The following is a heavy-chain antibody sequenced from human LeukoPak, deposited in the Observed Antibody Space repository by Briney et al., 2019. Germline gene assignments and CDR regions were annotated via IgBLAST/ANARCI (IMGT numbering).Heavy chain of an antibody. CDR3: ATEGGY. J-gene: IGHJ4*02. D-gene: IGHD3-16*01. Sequence: PGGSLRLSCAASGFTFSSYAMHWVRQVPGKGLEWVSGITWNSGTVAYADSVKGRFTISRDNAKNSLYLQMNSLRPEDMALYYCATEGGYWGQGTLVTVSS. CDR1: GFTFSSYA. V-gene: IGHV3-9*03. CDR2: ITWNSGTV.